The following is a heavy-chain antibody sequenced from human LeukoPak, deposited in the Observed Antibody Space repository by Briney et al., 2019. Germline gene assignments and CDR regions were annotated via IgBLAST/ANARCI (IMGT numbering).Heavy chain of an antibody. D-gene: IGHD3-10*02. V-gene: IGHV4-38-2*02. CDR2: IYRSGST. J-gene: IGHJ5*02. Sequence: SETLSLTCTVSGYSISSGFFWGWIRQPPGKGLEWIGSIYRSGSTYFNPSLKSRVTISVDTSKNQFSLKLSSVTAADTAVYYCARDYVRGNSVRWFDPWGQGTLVTVSS. CDR1: GYSISSGFF. CDR3: ARDYVRGNSVRWFDP.